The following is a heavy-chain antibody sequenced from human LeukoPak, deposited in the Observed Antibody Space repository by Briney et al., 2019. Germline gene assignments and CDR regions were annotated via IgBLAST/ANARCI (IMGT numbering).Heavy chain of an antibody. CDR2: IWYVGRYK. CDR1: GFTYRCYC. J-gene: IGHJ5*02. Sequence: GGSVSLPCAASGFTYRCYCMQWVRQAPGKGLEWVAVIWYVGRYKYYGDSVKGRFTSSRTNSNNTLYLQMTSLRAEDTAVYYCARDNGGYNWFDPWGEGSLVTVSS. V-gene: IGHV3-33*01. CDR3: ARDNGGYNWFDP. D-gene: IGHD2-8*01.